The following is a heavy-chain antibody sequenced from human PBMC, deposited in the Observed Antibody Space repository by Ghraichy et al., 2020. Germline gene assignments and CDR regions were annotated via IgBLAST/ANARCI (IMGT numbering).Heavy chain of an antibody. CDR2: VYYSGSA. V-gene: IGHV4-39*07. Sequence: SQTLSLTCTVSGGSTNTNRYYWGWIRQPPGKGLEWIGSVYYSGSAYYNPSSQSRVTLSIDTSKNHFSLSLRSVTAEDTAVYYCARLCVGVVVVRTYHHYGLDVWGQGTTVTLSS. CDR1: GGSTNTNRYY. CDR3: ARLCVGVVVVRTYHHYGLDV. D-gene: IGHD3-3*01. J-gene: IGHJ6*02.